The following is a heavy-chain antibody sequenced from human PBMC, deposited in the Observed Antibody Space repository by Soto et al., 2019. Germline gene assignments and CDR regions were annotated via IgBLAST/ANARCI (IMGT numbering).Heavy chain of an antibody. V-gene: IGHV3-21*01. J-gene: IGHJ3*02. CDR1: GFIIRTYA. CDR2: INGSGDST. Sequence: GGSLRLSCAVSGFIIRTYAMSWVRQAPGRGLDWVSSINGSGDSTYYPDSVKGRFTISRDNAKNSLYLQMNSLRAEDTAVYYCARDTIAVAPDAFDIWGQGTMVTVSS. CDR3: ARDTIAVAPDAFDI. D-gene: IGHD6-19*01.